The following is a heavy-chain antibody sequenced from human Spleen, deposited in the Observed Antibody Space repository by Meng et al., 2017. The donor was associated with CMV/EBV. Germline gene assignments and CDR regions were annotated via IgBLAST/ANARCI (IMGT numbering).Heavy chain of an antibody. V-gene: IGHV1-46*01. J-gene: IGHJ4*02. Sequence: ASVKVSCKASGYTFSSYHMHWVRQAPGQGLEWMGIINLSGGSTTYAQKFQGRVTMTRDTSTSTVNMELSSLRSEDTAVYFCARGAYHGSRGYLTLNYWGQGTLVTVSS. CDR2: INLSGGST. CDR3: ARGAYHGSRGYLTLNY. CDR1: GYTFSSYH. D-gene: IGHD3-22*01.